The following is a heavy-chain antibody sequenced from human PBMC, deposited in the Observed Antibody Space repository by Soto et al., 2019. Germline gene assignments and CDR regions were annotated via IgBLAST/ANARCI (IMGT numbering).Heavy chain of an antibody. D-gene: IGHD2-8*02. Sequence: QVQLVESGGGVVQPGRSLRLSCAASGFTFSTYGMHWVRRAPGKGLEWVAVISYDGSTKYYADSVKGRFTISRDNSKNTLYLQMNSLRVEDTAMYYCAKDGLVGLHYFDYWGQGTLVTVSS. CDR3: AKDGLVGLHYFDY. CDR1: GFTFSTYG. J-gene: IGHJ4*02. V-gene: IGHV3-30*18. CDR2: ISYDGSTK.